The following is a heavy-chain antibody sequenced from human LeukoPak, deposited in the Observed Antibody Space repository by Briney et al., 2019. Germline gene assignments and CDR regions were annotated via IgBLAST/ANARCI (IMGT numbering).Heavy chain of an antibody. Sequence: GGSLRLSCAASGFTVSSSYMSWVRQAPGKGLEWVSVLYAGDRTNYADSVKGRFTISRHNSKNILYLQMNSLTLEDTAVYYCARGSGGRSGGDIWGQGTLVTVSS. CDR1: GFTVSSSY. J-gene: IGHJ4*02. CDR2: LYAGDRT. CDR3: ARGSGGRSGGDI. V-gene: IGHV3-53*04. D-gene: IGHD2-21*02.